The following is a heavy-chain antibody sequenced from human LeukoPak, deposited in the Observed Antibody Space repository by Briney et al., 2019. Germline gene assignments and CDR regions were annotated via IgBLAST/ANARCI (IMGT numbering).Heavy chain of an antibody. D-gene: IGHD6-19*01. J-gene: IGHJ4*02. Sequence: GGSLRLSCAASGFTFRNFAMSWVRQAPGGGLEWVSAIGGSDGSTYYADSVKGRFTISKDNSKNTLYLQMNSLRVDDTAVYYCVKGVSGWPYYFDYWGQGTLVTVSS. CDR2: IGGSDGST. CDR1: GFTFRNFA. CDR3: VKGVSGWPYYFDY. V-gene: IGHV3-23*01.